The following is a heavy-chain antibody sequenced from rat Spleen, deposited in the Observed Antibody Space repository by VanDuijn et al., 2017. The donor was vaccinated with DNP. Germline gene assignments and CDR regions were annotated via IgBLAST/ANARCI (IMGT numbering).Heavy chain of an antibody. CDR3: ARGSTSIYWYFDF. V-gene: IGHV5-25*01. CDR1: GFTFSNYD. Sequence: EVQLVESGGGLVQPGRSLKLSCAASGFTFSNYDMAWVRQAPTKGLEWVACIGPRGAYTYYGDSVKGRFTISRDDAKSSLYLQMNSLKSEDTATYYCARGSTSIYWYFDFWGPGTMVTVSS. D-gene: IGHD3-1*01. J-gene: IGHJ1*01. CDR2: IGPRGAYT.